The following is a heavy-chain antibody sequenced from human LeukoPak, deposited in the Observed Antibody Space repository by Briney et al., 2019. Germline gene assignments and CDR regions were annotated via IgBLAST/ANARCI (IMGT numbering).Heavy chain of an antibody. CDR1: GYSISSGYY. CDR2: IYHSGST. CDR3: ARLPGWGTVDY. Sequence: PSETLSLTCAVSGYSISSGYYWGWIRPPPGKGLEWIGSIYHSGSTYYNPSLKSRVTISVDTSKNQFSLKLSSVTAADTAVYYCARLPGWGTVDYWGQGTLVTVSS. D-gene: IGHD7-27*01. J-gene: IGHJ4*02. V-gene: IGHV4-38-2*01.